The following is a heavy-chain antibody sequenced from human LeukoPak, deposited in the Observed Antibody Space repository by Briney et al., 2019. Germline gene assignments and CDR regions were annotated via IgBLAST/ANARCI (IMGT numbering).Heavy chain of an antibody. D-gene: IGHD5-12*01. CDR3: ARHEYGGYQGLGV. J-gene: IGHJ6*02. CDR2: INHSGST. Sequence: SETLSLTCAVYGGSFSGYYWSWIRQPPGKGLEWIGEINHSGSTNYNPSLKSRVTISVDTSKNQFSLKLSSVTAADTAVYYCARHEYGGYQGLGVWGQGTTVTVSS. V-gene: IGHV4-34*01. CDR1: GGSFSGYY.